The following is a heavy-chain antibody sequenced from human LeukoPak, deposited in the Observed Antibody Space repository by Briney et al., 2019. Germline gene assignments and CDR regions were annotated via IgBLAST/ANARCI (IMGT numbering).Heavy chain of an antibody. Sequence: GGSLRLSCAASGFTFRSYAMSWVRQAPGKGLEWVSAISGSGGSTYYADSVKGRFTISRDNSKNTLYLQMNSMRAEDTAVYYCAKFYAVLRAYNWFDPWGQGTLVTVSS. D-gene: IGHD4/OR15-4a*01. CDR3: AKFYAVLRAYNWFDP. CDR2: ISGSGGST. V-gene: IGHV3-23*01. CDR1: GFTFRSYA. J-gene: IGHJ5*02.